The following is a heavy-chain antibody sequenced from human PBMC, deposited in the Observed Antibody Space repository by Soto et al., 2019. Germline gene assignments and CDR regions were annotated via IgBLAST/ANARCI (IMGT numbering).Heavy chain of an antibody. CDR3: ARVVSSSWYGDFDY. V-gene: IGHV1-18*01. CDR2: ISAYNGNT. CDR1: GYTFTSYG. D-gene: IGHD6-13*01. J-gene: IGHJ4*02. Sequence: ASVKVSCKASGYTFTSYGISWVRQAPGQGLEWMGWISAYNGNTNYAQKLQGRVTMTTDTSTSTAYMELRSLRSDDTAVYYCARVVSSSWYGDFDYWGQGTLVTVSS.